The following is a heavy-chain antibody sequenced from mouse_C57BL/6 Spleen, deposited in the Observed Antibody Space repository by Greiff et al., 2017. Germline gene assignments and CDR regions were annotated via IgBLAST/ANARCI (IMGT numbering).Heavy chain of an antibody. Sequence: QVQLQQPGAELVKPGASVKLSCKASGYTFTSYWMQWVKQRPGQGLKWIGEIDPSDSYTNYNQKFKGKATLTVDTSSSTAYMQLSSLTSEDAAVYYCARATDAMDYWGQGTSVTFSS. CDR1: GYTFTSYW. V-gene: IGHV1-50*01. CDR2: IDPSDSYT. CDR3: ARATDAMDY. J-gene: IGHJ4*01.